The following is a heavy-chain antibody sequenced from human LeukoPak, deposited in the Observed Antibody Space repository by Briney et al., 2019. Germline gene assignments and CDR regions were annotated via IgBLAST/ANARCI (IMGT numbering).Heavy chain of an antibody. CDR1: GYSFTSHY. CDR2: INPSGSST. D-gene: IGHD3-16*02. Sequence: ASVKVSCKASGYSFTSHYMHWVRQAPGQGLEWMGLINPSGSSTLYAQKFQGRVTMTRDMSTTTDYMELSSLRSEDTAVYYCARDNSVGDIAWWFDPWGQGTLVTISS. CDR3: ARDNSVGDIAWWFDP. V-gene: IGHV1-46*01. J-gene: IGHJ5*02.